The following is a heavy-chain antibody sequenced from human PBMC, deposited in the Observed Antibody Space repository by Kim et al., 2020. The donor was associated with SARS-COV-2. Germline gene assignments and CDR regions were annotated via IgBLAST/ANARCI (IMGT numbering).Heavy chain of an antibody. J-gene: IGHJ6*03. CDR3: ARKGSSWYYYYYYMDV. V-gene: IGHV3-48*03. CDR1: GFTFSSYE. CDR2: ISSSGSTI. D-gene: IGHD6-13*01. Sequence: GGSLRLSCAASGFTFSSYEMNWVRQAPGKGLEWVSYISSSGSTIYYADSVKGRFTISRDNAKNSLYLQMNSLRAEDTAVYYCARKGSSWYYYYYYMDVWGKGTTVTVSS.